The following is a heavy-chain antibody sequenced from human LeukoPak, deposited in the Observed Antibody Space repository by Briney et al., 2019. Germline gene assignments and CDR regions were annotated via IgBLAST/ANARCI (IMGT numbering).Heavy chain of an antibody. Sequence: SETLSLTCTVSGGSISSSSYYWGWIRQPPGKGLEWIGSIYYSGSTYYNPSLKSRVTISVDTSKNQFSLKLSSVTAADTAVYYCARGARGAAAGLYELGNWFDPWGQGTLVTVSS. D-gene: IGHD6-13*01. CDR3: ARGARGAAAGLYELGNWFDP. V-gene: IGHV4-39*01. J-gene: IGHJ5*02. CDR2: IYYSGST. CDR1: GGSISSSSYY.